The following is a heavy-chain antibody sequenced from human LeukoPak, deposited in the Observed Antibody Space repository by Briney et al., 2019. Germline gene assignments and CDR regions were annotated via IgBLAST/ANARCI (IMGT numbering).Heavy chain of an antibody. D-gene: IGHD3-9*01. Sequence: SGPTLVKPTQTLTLTCTFSGFSLSTSGVGVGWIRQPPGKALEWLALIYWNDDKRYSPSLKSRLTITKDTSKNQVVLTMTNMDPVDTATYYCAHRRRKPVLRYFDWLLRSAAFDYWGQGTLVTVSS. CDR1: GFSLSTSGVG. V-gene: IGHV2-5*01. CDR3: AHRRRKPVLRYFDWLLRSAAFDY. J-gene: IGHJ4*02. CDR2: IYWNDDK.